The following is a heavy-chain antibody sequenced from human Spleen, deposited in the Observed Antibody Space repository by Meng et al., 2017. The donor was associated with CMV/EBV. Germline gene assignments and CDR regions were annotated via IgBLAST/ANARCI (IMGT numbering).Heavy chain of an antibody. Sequence: SGDTFTRYGISWVRQAPGQGLEWMGWISPNNGHTQYAQMLQGRVTMTADTYTTTAYMELRSLGSDDTAVYYCARALPTGYSLGWFDPWGQGTLVTVSS. V-gene: IGHV1-18*01. CDR1: GDTFTRYG. CDR2: ISPNNGHT. D-gene: IGHD4-11*01. CDR3: ARALPTGYSLGWFDP. J-gene: IGHJ5*02.